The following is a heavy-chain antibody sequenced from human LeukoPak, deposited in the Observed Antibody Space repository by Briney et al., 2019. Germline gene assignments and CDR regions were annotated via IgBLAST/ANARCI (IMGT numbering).Heavy chain of an antibody. Sequence: SETLSLTCTVSGGSISSGGYYWSWIRQPAGKGLEWIGRIYTSGTTNYNPSPKSRVTISVDTSKNQFSLKLSSVTAADTAVYYCARDRVGDYVWGSYRRNWFDPWGQGTLVTVSS. D-gene: IGHD3-16*02. CDR2: IYTSGTT. V-gene: IGHV4-61*02. CDR1: GGSISSGGYY. J-gene: IGHJ5*02. CDR3: ARDRVGDYVWGSYRRNWFDP.